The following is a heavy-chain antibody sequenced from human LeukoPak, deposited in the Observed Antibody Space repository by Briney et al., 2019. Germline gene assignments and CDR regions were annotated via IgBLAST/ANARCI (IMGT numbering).Heavy chain of an antibody. Sequence: XXRIYTSGSTNYTPSLKSRVTMSVDTSKNQFSLKLSSVTAAHTAVYYCAVAAPTEQFVTSLIDYWGQGTLVTVSS. V-gene: IGHV4-4*07. J-gene: IGHJ4*02. CDR2: IYTSGST. CDR3: AVAAPTEQFVTSLIDY. D-gene: IGHD6-19*01.